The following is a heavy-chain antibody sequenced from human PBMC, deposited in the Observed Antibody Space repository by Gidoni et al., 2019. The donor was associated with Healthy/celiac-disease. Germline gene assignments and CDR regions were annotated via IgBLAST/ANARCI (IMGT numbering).Heavy chain of an antibody. CDR2: ISYDGSNK. CDR1: GFPFSRYA. J-gene: IGHJ3*02. Sequence: QVQLVESGGGVVQPGRSLRLSCAAPGFPFSRYAMHWVRQAPGKGLEWVAVISYDGSNKYYADSVKGRFTISRDNSKNTLYLQMNSLRAEDTAVYYCARDRYNSGSYFGDAFDIWGQGTMVTVSS. D-gene: IGHD1-26*01. CDR3: ARDRYNSGSYFGDAFDI. V-gene: IGHV3-30-3*01.